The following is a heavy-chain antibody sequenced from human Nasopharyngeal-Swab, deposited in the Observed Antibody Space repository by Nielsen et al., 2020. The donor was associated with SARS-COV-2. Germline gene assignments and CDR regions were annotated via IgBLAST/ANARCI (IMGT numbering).Heavy chain of an antibody. J-gene: IGHJ4*02. V-gene: IGHV3-64*01. CDR1: GFTFDDYA. CDR3: ARGGRIVGASTTSDY. D-gene: IGHD1-26*01. Sequence: GESLKISCAASGFTFDDYAMHWVRQAPGKGLEYVSGISSNGGNTYYANSVKDRFIISRDNSKNTLYLQMGSLRTEDMAVYYCARGGRIVGASTTSDYWGQGTLVTVSS. CDR2: ISSNGGNT.